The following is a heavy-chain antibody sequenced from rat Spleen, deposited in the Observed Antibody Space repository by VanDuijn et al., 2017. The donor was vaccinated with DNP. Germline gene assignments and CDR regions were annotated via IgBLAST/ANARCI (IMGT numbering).Heavy chain of an antibody. V-gene: IGHV5-25*01. CDR2: ISTSGGST. CDR1: GFTFSNYD. CDR3: ATFEGRNA. Sequence: EVQLVESGGGLVQPGRSLKLSCAASGFTFSNYDMAWVRQAPTKGLEWVASISTSGGSTYYRDSVKGRFTVSRDNAYSTLYLQMDSLRSEDTATYFCATFEGRNAWGQGTSVTVSS. J-gene: IGHJ4*01. D-gene: IGHD1-11*01.